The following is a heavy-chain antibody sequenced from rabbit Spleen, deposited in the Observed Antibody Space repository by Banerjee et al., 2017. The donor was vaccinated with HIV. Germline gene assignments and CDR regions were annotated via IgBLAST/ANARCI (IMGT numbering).Heavy chain of an antibody. CDR3: ARERGYSYDDSSDIYPYYFNL. V-gene: IGHV1S40*01. D-gene: IGHD2-1*01. J-gene: IGHJ4*01. CDR1: GFSFSSSDY. CDR2: IAGSSSGFT. Sequence: QSLEESGGDLVKPGASLTLTCTASGFSFSSSDYMCWVRQAPGKGLEGISCIAGSSSGFTYSATWAKGRFTCSKTSSTTVTLQMTSLTAADTATYFCARERGYSYDDSSDIYPYYFNLWGQGTLVTVS.